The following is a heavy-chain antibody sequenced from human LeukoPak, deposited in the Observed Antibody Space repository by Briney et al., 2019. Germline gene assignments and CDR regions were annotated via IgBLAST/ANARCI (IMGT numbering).Heavy chain of an antibody. J-gene: IGHJ1*01. CDR2: TSYDGSYK. CDR1: GFTFSSYA. CDR3: AKDPGDGGNYAEYFQY. V-gene: IGHV3-30*18. Sequence: GRSLRLSCAASGFTFSSYAMHWVRQAPGKGLEWVAFTSYDGSYKYYADSVKGRFTISRDSSTNTLYLQMNSLRAEDTAVYYCAKDPGDGGNYAEYFQYWGQGTLVTVSS. D-gene: IGHD4-23*01.